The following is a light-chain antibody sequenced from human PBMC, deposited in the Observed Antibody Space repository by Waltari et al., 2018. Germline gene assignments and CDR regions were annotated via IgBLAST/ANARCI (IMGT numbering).Light chain of an antibody. CDR1: QSIAGH. V-gene: IGKV1-39*01. CDR3: QQTYITPYT. CDR2: TAS. J-gene: IGKJ2*01. Sequence: DIQMTQTPPSLSLSAGDRVTITCRASQSIAGHLNWFQQQPGRAHKLLIHTASSLQSGGPSRFSSSESGTHFTLIISSLQPEDFATYFCQQTYITPYTFGQGTKLEIK.